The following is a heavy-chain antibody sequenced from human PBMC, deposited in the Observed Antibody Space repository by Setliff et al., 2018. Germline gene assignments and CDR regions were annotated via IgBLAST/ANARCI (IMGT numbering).Heavy chain of an antibody. CDR1: GVSINSLNW. V-gene: IGHV4-4*02. CDR3: ARGRNVAARLLDS. CDR2: IYHDGPSV. J-gene: IGHJ4*02. D-gene: IGHD6-6*01. Sequence: SETLSLTCAVSGVSINSLNWWTWVRQPPGKGLEWIGEIYHDGPSVHYNPSLKSRVTMSVDTSRDQFSLKLISMTAADTAVYYCARGRNVAARLLDSWGQGTLVTVSS.